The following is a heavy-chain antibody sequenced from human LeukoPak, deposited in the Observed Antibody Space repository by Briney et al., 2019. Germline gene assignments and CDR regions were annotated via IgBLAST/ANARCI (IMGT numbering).Heavy chain of an antibody. D-gene: IGHD5-24*01. CDR2: ISYDGSNK. Sequence: GRSLRLSCAASGFTFSSYAMHWVRQAPGKGLEWVAVISYDGSNKYYADSVKGRFTISRDNSKNTLYLQMNSQRAEDTAVYYCARDRVATIMMFVSYLDYWGQGTLVTVS. J-gene: IGHJ4*02. V-gene: IGHV3-30-3*01. CDR1: GFTFSSYA. CDR3: ARDRVATIMMFVSYLDY.